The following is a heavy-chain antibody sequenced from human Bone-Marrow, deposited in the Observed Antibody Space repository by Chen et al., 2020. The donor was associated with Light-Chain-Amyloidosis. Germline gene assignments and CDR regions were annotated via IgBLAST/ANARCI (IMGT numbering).Heavy chain of an antibody. V-gene: IGHV4-34*01. D-gene: IGHD6-19*01. CDR3: ARDLEAVTSYNYYYYMDV. CDR2: INQSGRT. Sequence: QVQLQQWGAGLLKPSETLSLTCAVDGGSLSDCCWSWIRQPPGKGLEWIWIINQSGRTNYNPSLKSRVTISADNSKNQFSLRLGSVTAADTAVYFCARDLEAVTSYNYYYYMDVWGKGTTVTVSS. J-gene: IGHJ6*03. CDR1: GGSLSDCC.